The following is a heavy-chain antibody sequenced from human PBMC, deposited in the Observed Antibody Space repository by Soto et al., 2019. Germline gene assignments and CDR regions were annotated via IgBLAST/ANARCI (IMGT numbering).Heavy chain of an antibody. CDR2: IYWNDDK. CDR1: GFSLSTSGVG. Sequence: QITLKESGPTLVKPTQTLTLTCTFSGFSLSTSGVGVGWIRPPPGKALEWLALIYWNDDKRYSPSLKSRLTITKDPSKNQVVLTMTNMYPVDTATYYCAHSLVGELSYYFDYWGQGTLVTVSS. V-gene: IGHV2-5*01. CDR3: AHSLVGELSYYFDY. J-gene: IGHJ4*02. D-gene: IGHD3-10*01.